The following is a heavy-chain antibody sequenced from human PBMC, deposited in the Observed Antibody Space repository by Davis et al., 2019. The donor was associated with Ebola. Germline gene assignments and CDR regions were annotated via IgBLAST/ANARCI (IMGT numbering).Heavy chain of an antibody. CDR1: GYSFTSYW. Sequence: GESLKTPCKGSGYSFTSYWIGWVRQMPGKGLEWVGIIYPGDSDTRYSPSFQGQVTISADKSISTAYLQWSSLKASDTAMYYCARFVVVAATGYYYGMDVWGQGTTVTVSS. D-gene: IGHD2-15*01. J-gene: IGHJ6*02. CDR3: ARFVVVAATGYYYGMDV. V-gene: IGHV5-51*01. CDR2: IYPGDSDT.